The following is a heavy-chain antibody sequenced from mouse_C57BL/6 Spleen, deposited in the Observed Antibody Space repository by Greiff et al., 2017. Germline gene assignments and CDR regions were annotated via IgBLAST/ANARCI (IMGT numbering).Heavy chain of an antibody. CDR3: ERKDYDYDDWYFDV. CDR2: IDPSDSYT. V-gene: IGHV1-59*01. Sequence: QVQLQQPGAELVRPGTSVTLSCKASGYTFTSYWMHWVKQRPGQGLEWIGVIDPSDSYTNSNQKFKGKATLTVDTSSSTAYMQLSSLTSEDSAVYYCERKDYDYDDWYFDVGGTATT. CDR1: GYTFTSYW. J-gene: IGHJ1*03. D-gene: IGHD2-4*01.